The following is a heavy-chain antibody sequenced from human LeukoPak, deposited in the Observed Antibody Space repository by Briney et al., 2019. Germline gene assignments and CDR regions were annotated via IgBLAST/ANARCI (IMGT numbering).Heavy chain of an antibody. CDR1: GFTFDDYA. D-gene: IGHD1-26*01. CDR3: AKDLHSGSYYSLYYYYGMDV. CDR2: ISWNSGSI. V-gene: IGHV3-9*01. Sequence: GRSLRLSCAASGFTFDDYAMHWVRQAPGKGLEWVSGISWNSGSIGYADSAKGRFTISRDNAKNSLYLQMNSLRAEDTALYYCAKDLHSGSYYSLYYYYGMDVWGQGTTVTVSS. J-gene: IGHJ6*02.